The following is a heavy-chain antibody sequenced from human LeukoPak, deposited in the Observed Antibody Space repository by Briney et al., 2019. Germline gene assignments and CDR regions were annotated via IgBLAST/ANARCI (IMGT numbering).Heavy chain of an antibody. CDR1: DGSSSSSS. J-gene: IGHJ5*02. CDR3: ARDQGMVRGVITPYNWFDP. Sequence: SETLSLTCIVSDGSSSSSSWNWIRQPPGKGLEWIGYIYYSGSTYYNPSLKSPVTISVDTSKNQFSLKVSSVTAADTAVYYCARDQGMVRGVITPYNWFDPWGQGTLVTVSS. D-gene: IGHD3-10*01. CDR2: IYYSGST. V-gene: IGHV4-59*12.